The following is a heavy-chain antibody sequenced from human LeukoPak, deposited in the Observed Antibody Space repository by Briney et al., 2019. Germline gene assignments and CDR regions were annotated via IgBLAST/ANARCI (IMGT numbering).Heavy chain of an antibody. J-gene: IGHJ4*02. CDR3: ARTRKEKSKQWLNLNEVYFDY. CDR1: GGSISSYY. V-gene: IGHV4-4*07. D-gene: IGHD6-19*01. Sequence: SETLSLTCTVSGGSISSYYWSWIRQPAGKGLEWIGRIYTSGSTNYNPSLKSRVTMSVDTSKNQFSLKLSSVTAADTAVYYCARTRKEKSKQWLNLNEVYFDYWGQGTLVTVSS. CDR2: IYTSGST.